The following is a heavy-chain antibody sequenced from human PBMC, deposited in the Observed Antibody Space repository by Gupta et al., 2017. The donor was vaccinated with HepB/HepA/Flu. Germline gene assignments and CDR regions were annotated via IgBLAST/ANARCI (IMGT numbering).Heavy chain of an antibody. D-gene: IGHD1-26*01. CDR1: GFTFSRYA. Sequence: EVELLESGGGLVQPGGSLRLSCVASGFTFSRYAMPGVRQAPGKGLEWVAAISAGGYNPYYADSVKGRFTISRDNSKSTVVLQLKTLRAADTAIYYCVRDPGVGASPEPFDYWGQGTLVTVSS. V-gene: IGHV3-23*01. J-gene: IGHJ4*02. CDR3: VRDPGVGASPEPFDY. CDR2: ISAGGYNP.